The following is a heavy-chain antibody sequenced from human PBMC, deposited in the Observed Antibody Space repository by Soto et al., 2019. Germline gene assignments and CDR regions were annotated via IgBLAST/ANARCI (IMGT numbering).Heavy chain of an antibody. CDR3: ARADATAGMDV. Sequence: QVQLVQSGAEVKKPGSSVKVSCKASGGTFSSYTISWVRQAPGQGLEWMGRIIPIHGIANYAQKFQGRVTITADKSTSTAYMELSSLRSDDTAVYYCARADATAGMDVWGQGTTVTVSS. J-gene: IGHJ6*02. V-gene: IGHV1-69*02. D-gene: IGHD2-2*01. CDR1: GGTFSSYT. CDR2: IIPIHGIA.